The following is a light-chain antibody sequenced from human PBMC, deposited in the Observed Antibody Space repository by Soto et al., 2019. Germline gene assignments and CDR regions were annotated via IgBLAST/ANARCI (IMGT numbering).Light chain of an antibody. Sequence: DIQMTQSPSTLSASVRDSVSISCRASQSLDKWLAWYQQKPGEAPKLLVSDASNLESGVSSRFTGSGSGTEFTLTISSLQPDDFATYYCQQYTRYPYTFGQGTKVDIK. CDR1: QSLDKW. CDR3: QQYTRYPYT. V-gene: IGKV1-5*01. CDR2: DAS. J-gene: IGKJ2*01.